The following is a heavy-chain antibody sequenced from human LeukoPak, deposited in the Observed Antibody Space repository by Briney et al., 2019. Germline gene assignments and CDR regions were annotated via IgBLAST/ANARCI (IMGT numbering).Heavy chain of an antibody. CDR1: GGSFSGYY. Sequence: NPSETLSLTCAVYGGSFSGYYWSWIRQPPGKGLEWIGEINHSGSTNYNPSLKSRVTISVDTSKNQFSLKLSSVTAADTAVYYCARLTPYYYDSSRYYFDYWGQGTLVTVSS. J-gene: IGHJ4*02. CDR3: ARLTPYYYDSSRYYFDY. D-gene: IGHD3-22*01. CDR2: INHSGST. V-gene: IGHV4-34*01.